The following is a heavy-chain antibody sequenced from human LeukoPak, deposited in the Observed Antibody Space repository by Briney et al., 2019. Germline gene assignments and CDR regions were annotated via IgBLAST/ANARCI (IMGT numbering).Heavy chain of an antibody. Sequence: PSDTLSLPRTVSGGSISSYYWSWIRQPPGKGLEWIGYIYYSGSTNYNPSLKGRVTISVDTSKNQFSLKLSSVTAADTAVHYCAIGTRGFDPWGQGTLVTVSS. CDR1: GGSISSYY. CDR2: IYYSGST. V-gene: IGHV4-59*07. D-gene: IGHD1-1*01. CDR3: AIGTRGFDP. J-gene: IGHJ5*02.